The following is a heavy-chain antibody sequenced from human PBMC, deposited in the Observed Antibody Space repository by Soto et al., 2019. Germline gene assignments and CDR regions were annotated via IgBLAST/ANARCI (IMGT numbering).Heavy chain of an antibody. D-gene: IGHD3-3*01. V-gene: IGHV4-30-2*01. CDR1: GGSISSGGYS. Sequence: SETLSLTCAVSGGSISSGGYSWSWIRQPPGKGLEWIGYIYHSGSTYYNPSLKSRVTISVDRSKNQFSLKLSSVTAADTAVYYCARGSTIFGVVITKEGYYFDYWGQGTLVTVSS. CDR2: IYHSGST. CDR3: ARGSTIFGVVITKEGYYFDY. J-gene: IGHJ4*02.